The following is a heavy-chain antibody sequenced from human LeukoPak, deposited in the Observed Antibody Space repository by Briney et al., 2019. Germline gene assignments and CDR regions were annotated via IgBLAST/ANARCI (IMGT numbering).Heavy chain of an antibody. Sequence: QTGGSLRLSCAASGFTFSTYWMHWVRQVPGKGLVWVSHINSDGSSPSYADSVKGRFTISRDNAKNTLYLQMNSLRAEDTAVYYCARDDPGIGIDYWGQGTLVTVSS. V-gene: IGHV3-74*01. CDR2: INSDGSSP. J-gene: IGHJ4*02. CDR1: GFTFSTYW. D-gene: IGHD2-15*01. CDR3: ARDDPGIGIDY.